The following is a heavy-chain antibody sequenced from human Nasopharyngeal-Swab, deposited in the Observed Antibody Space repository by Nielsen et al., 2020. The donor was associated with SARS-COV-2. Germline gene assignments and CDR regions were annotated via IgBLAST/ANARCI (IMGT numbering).Heavy chain of an antibody. CDR2: LSNDGGDK. J-gene: IGHJ4*02. D-gene: IGHD6-13*01. Sequence: GGSLRLSCAASGFTFSRYGMHWVRQVPGKGLEWVAVLSNDGGDKYYADSVKGRFTISRDNSKNTLYLQMNSLRPEDTAVYYCAKDDEVAAARYYFDYWGQGTLVTVSS. CDR3: AKDDEVAAARYYFDY. V-gene: IGHV3-30*18. CDR1: GFTFSRYG.